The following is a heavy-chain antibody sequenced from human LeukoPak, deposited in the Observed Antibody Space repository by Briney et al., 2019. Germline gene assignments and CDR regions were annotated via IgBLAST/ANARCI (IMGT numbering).Heavy chain of an antibody. V-gene: IGHV4-39*07. CDR3: ARGGAAALRGPFDY. CDR2: IYYSGST. Sequence: PSETLSLTCTVSGGSISSSSYYWGWIRQPPGKGLEWIGSIYYSGSTYYNPSLKSRVTISVDTSKNQFSLKLSSVTAADTAVYYCARGGAAALRGPFDYWGQGTLVTVSS. D-gene: IGHD6-13*01. CDR1: GGSISSSSYY. J-gene: IGHJ4*02.